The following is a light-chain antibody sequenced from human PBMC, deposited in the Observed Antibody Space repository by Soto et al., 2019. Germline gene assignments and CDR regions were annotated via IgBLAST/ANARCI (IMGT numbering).Light chain of an antibody. V-gene: IGKV1-39*01. J-gene: IGKJ1*01. CDR3: QQSDVSPRT. CDR1: QSISSY. Sequence: DIQMTQSPSSLSASVGDRVTITCRASQSISSYLNWYQQRPGKAPNLLIYDATRLHSGVPPRFSGSGYGTDFTLTITSLQLEDFATYCCQQSDVSPRTFGQGTKVDNK. CDR2: DAT.